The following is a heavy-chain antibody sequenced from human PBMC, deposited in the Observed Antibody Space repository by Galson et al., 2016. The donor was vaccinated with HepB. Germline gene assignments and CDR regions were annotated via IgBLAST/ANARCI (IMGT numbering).Heavy chain of an antibody. CDR3: ARAKFDYSDYEAADY. CDR2: ISFDGRNK. Sequence: SLRLSCAASGFTFSSYAMHWVRQAPGKGLEWVAVISFDGRNKYYADSVEGRFTISRDNSKNTLYLQMNSLRAEDTAVYYCARAKFDYSDYEAADYWGRGTLVTVSS. J-gene: IGHJ4*02. D-gene: IGHD4-11*01. V-gene: IGHV3-30-3*01. CDR1: GFTFSSYA.